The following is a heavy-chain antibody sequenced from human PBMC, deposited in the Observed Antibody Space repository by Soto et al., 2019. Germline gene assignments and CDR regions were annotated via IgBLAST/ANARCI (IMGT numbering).Heavy chain of an antibody. Sequence: EVQLVESGGGLVQPGRSLRLSCAASGFTFDDYAMHWVRQTPGKGLEWVSGISWNSGSIGYADSVRGRFTISRDNAKKALYLQMNSLRAEDTALYYCVKGRDSSSSYWFDPWGQGTLVTVSS. CDR1: GFTFDDYA. D-gene: IGHD6-6*01. J-gene: IGHJ5*02. V-gene: IGHV3-9*01. CDR2: ISWNSGSI. CDR3: VKGRDSSSSYWFDP.